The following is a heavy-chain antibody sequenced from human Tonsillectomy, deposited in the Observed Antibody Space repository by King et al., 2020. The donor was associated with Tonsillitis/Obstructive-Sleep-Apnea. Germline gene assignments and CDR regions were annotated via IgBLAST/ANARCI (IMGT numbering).Heavy chain of an antibody. CDR2: INPNTGGT. CDR1: GYSLTDYD. J-gene: IGHJ2*01. Sequence: QLVQSGAEVKKPGASVKVSCKTSGYSLTDYDMHWVRQAPGQGLEWMGWINPNTGGTKYAQKFQDRVTMTRDTSIRTAYMELSRLRSDDTAVYYCAREASYYDILTGYYSDWYFDLWGRGTLVTVSS. D-gene: IGHD3-9*01. CDR3: AREASYYDILTGYYSDWYFDL. V-gene: IGHV1-2*02.